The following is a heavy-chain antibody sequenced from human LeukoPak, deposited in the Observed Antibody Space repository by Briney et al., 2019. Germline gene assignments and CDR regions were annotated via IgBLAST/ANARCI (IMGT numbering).Heavy chain of an antibody. D-gene: IGHD3-3*01. CDR2: MNPNSGNT. CDR3: ARGIFGDKHDAFDI. Sequence: ASVKVSCKASGYTFTSYDINWVRQATGQGLEWMGWMNPNSGNTGYAQKFQGRVTMTRNTSISTAYMELSSLRSEDTAVYYCARGIFGDKHDAFDIWGQGTMVTVSS. J-gene: IGHJ3*02. CDR1: GYTFTSYD. V-gene: IGHV1-8*01.